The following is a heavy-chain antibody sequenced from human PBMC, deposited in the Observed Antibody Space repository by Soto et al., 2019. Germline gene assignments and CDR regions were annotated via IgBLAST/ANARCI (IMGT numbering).Heavy chain of an antibody. V-gene: IGHV3-23*01. CDR1: GFTFSSYV. Sequence: EVQLLESGGGLVQPGGSLRLSCAASGFTFSSYVMSWVRQAPGKGLEWVSGISGSGVGTYFADSVKGRFTISRDNSKNALHLQINSLRAEDTAVYYCVKATGSGGGFDFWGQGSLVTVSS. CDR2: ISGSGVGT. J-gene: IGHJ4*02. CDR3: VKATGSGGGFDF. D-gene: IGHD3-10*01.